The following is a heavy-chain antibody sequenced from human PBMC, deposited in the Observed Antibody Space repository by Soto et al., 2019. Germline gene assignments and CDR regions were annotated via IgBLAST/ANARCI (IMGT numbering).Heavy chain of an antibody. J-gene: IGHJ6*02. CDR1: GGTFNNYA. CDR2: IIPLLSAA. V-gene: IGHV1-69*13. Sequence: SVKVSCKASGGTFNNYAISWVRQAPGQGLEWMGGIIPLLSAANFAQKFQGRVTITADESTSTAYMELSSLGFEDTAVYYCARWNIVVVVTAPYYHYYAMDVWGQGTTVTVSS. D-gene: IGHD2-15*01. CDR3: ARWNIVVVVTAPYYHYYAMDV.